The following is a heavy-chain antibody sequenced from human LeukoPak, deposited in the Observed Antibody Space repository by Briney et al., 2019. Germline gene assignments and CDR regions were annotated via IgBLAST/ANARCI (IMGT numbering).Heavy chain of an antibody. CDR1: GFTFSSYS. CDR3: AEEAYDFWSGPNWFDP. J-gene: IGHJ5*02. V-gene: IGHV3-48*04. CDR2: ISSSSSTI. D-gene: IGHD3-3*01. Sequence: GGSLRLSCAASGFTFSSYSMNWVRQAPGKGLEWVSYISSSSSTIYYADSVKGRFTISRDNAKNSLYLQMNSLRAEDTAVYYCAEEAYDFWSGPNWFDPWGQGTLVTVSS.